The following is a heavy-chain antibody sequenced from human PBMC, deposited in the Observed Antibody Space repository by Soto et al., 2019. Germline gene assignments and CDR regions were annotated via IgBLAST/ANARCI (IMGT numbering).Heavy chain of an antibody. D-gene: IGHD3-3*01. V-gene: IGHV3-7*01. CDR3: VRDQRRRYTIFGVVKYYFDY. CDR2: IKQDGSEK. J-gene: IGHJ4*02. CDR1: GFTFSSYW. Sequence: GGSLRLSCAASGFTFSSYWMSWVRQAPGKGLEWVANIKQDGSEKYYVDSVKGRFTISRDNAKNSLYLQMNSLRAEDTAVYYCVRDQRRRYTIFGVVKYYFDYWGQGTLVTVSS.